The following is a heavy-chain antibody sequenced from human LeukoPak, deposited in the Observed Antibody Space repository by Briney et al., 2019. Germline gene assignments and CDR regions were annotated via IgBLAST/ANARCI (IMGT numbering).Heavy chain of an antibody. CDR3: ARDLVTVTKGFDI. D-gene: IGHD4-17*01. CDR1: DDSFSSHY. V-gene: IGHV4-59*11. CDR2: ISYIGST. J-gene: IGHJ3*02. Sequence: PSETLSLTCAVSDDSFSSHYWTWIRQPPGKGLEWIGYISYIGSTNYNPTLKSRVTISIDTSKNQFSLKLSSVTAADTAVYYCARDLVTVTKGFDIWGQGTMVSVSS.